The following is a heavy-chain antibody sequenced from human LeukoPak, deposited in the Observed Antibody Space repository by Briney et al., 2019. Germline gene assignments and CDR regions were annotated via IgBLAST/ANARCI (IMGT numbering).Heavy chain of an antibody. V-gene: IGHV1-69*05. CDR2: IIPIFGTA. D-gene: IGHD2-2*01. Sequence: SVKVSCKASGGTFSSYAISWVRQAPGQGLEWMGGIIPIFGTANYAQKFQGRVTITTDESTSTAYMELSSLRSEDTAVYYCASGGREDIVVVPAAPWDYWGQGTLVTVSS. CDR1: GGTFSSYA. CDR3: ASGGREDIVVVPAAPWDY. J-gene: IGHJ4*02.